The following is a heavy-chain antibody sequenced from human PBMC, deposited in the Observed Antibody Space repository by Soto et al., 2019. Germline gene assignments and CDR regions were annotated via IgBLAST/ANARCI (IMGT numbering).Heavy chain of an antibody. CDR3: ARLQDYYDSSGEGVY. J-gene: IGHJ4*02. CDR1: GGSISSSSYY. V-gene: IGHV4-39*01. CDR2: IYYSGST. Sequence: SETLSLTCTVSGGSISSSSYYWGWIRQPPGKGLEWIGSIYYSGSTYYNPSLKSRVTISVDTSKNQFSLKLSSVTAADTAVYYCARLQDYYDSSGEGVYWGQGTLVTSPQ. D-gene: IGHD3-22*01.